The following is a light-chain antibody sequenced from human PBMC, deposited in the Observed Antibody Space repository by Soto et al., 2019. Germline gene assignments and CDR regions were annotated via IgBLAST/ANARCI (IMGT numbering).Light chain of an antibody. J-gene: IGLJ1*01. CDR2: DVS. Sequence: QSVLTQPRSVSGSPRQSITISCTGNSSDVGGYNYVSWYQQHPGKAPKLMIYDVSNRPSGVSNRFSGSKSGNTASLTISGLQAEDEADYYCSSYTSPRVFGTGTKVTVL. CDR1: SSDVGGYNY. CDR3: SSYTSPRV. V-gene: IGLV2-14*01.